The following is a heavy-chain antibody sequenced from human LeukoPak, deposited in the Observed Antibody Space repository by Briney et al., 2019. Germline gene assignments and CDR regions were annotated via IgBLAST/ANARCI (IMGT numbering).Heavy chain of an antibody. J-gene: IGHJ6*03. CDR2: IIPIFGTA. V-gene: IGHV1-69*05. CDR1: GYTFTSYY. CDR3: ARGITGTTRDYYYYYMDV. D-gene: IGHD1-7*01. Sequence: ASVKVSCKASGYTFTSYYMHWVRQAPGQGLEWMGGIIPIFGTANYAQKFQGRVTITTDESTSTAYMELSSLRSEDTAVYYCARGITGTTRDYYYYYMDVWGKGTTVTVSS.